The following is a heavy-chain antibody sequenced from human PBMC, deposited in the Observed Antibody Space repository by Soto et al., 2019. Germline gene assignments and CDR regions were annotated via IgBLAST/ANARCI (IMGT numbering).Heavy chain of an antibody. J-gene: IGHJ4*02. CDR2: INHSGST. V-gene: IGHV4-34*01. Sequence: QVQLQQWGAGLLKPSETLSLTCAVYGGSFRGYYWSWIRQPPGKGLEWIGEINHSGSTHYNPSLKSRVTISVDTSKNQFSLKLSSVTAADTAVYYCAKTSRFDYWGQGTLVTVSS. CDR1: GGSFRGYY. CDR3: AKTSRFDY. D-gene: IGHD6-6*01.